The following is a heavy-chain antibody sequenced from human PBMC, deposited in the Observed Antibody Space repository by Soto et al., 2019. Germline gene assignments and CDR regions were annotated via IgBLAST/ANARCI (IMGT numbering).Heavy chain of an antibody. V-gene: IGHV2-5*02. D-gene: IGHD2-2*01. Sequence: VSCPTLVNPTQTLTLTCTYSGFSLSTSGVGVGWIRQPPGKALEWLALIYWDDDKDYSPSLKNRLSITTDTSKNEVVLTMTNMDPVDTATYYCAHSQSNYSSTRGFYYYGMDVWGQGTTVTFSS. CDR1: GFSLSTSGVG. CDR2: IYWDDDK. J-gene: IGHJ6*02. CDR3: AHSQSNYSSTRGFYYYGMDV.